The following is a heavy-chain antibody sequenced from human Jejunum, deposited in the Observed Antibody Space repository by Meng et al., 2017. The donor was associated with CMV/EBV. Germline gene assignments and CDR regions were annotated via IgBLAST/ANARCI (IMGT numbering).Heavy chain of an antibody. J-gene: IGHJ4*02. CDR3: ARDGPWAWGGSDY. Sequence: HVQLVQAGAEVKKPGASVRISCKASGFTVGNDYFHWVRQAPGQGLEWMGVISASGGNTGYGQKFQGRVIMSRDTSTGTVYMDLSGLRSEDTAIYYCARDGPWAWGGSDYWGQGTLVTVSS. CDR2: ISASGGNT. D-gene: IGHD3-16*01. CDR1: GFTVGNDY. V-gene: IGHV1-46*01.